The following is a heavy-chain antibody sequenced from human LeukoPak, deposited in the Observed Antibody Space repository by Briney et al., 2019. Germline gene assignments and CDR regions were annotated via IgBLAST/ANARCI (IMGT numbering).Heavy chain of an antibody. CDR2: IIPIFGTT. Sequence: SVKVSCKTSGYTFTNNAINWVRQAPGQGLEWMGGIIPIFGTTNYAQKFQDRVTITADKSTSTAYMELSSLRSEDTAVYYCARDTRYSGYDENFDYWGQGTLVTVSS. D-gene: IGHD5-12*01. J-gene: IGHJ4*02. CDR1: GYTFTNNA. V-gene: IGHV1-69*06. CDR3: ARDTRYSGYDENFDY.